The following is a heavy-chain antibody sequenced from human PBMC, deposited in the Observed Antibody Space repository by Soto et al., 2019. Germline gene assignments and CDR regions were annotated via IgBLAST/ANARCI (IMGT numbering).Heavy chain of an antibody. V-gene: IGHV4-34*02. Sequence: QVQLQQWGAGLLKPSETLSLTCAVYGGSFSDYYWSWIRQTPGKGLEWIGEVSHSGSTTYNPSLKNRVTMAIHTSKNQFSLTRDSVTAADTAMYFCAREEPASRHHDYWGQGNLVTVSS. CDR3: AREEPASRHHDY. CDR1: GGSFSDYY. D-gene: IGHD1-26*01. CDR2: VSHSGST. J-gene: IGHJ4*02.